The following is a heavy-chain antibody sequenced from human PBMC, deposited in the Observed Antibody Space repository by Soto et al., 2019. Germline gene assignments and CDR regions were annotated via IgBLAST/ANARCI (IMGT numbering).Heavy chain of an antibody. V-gene: IGHV4-59*01. CDR2: IYYIGST. CDR1: GGSISSYY. Sequence: PSETLSLTCTVSGGSISSYYWSCIRQPPGKGLEWIGYIYYIGSTHYNPSLKSGDTISVDTSKNQFSLKLSSVTAADTAVYYCARLGPYYYDSSCYPTYFDYWGQGPLVTVSS. CDR3: ARLGPYYYDSSCYPTYFDY. J-gene: IGHJ4*02. D-gene: IGHD3-22*01.